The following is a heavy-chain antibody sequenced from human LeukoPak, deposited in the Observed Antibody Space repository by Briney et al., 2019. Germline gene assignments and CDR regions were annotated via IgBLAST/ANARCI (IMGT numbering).Heavy chain of an antibody. CDR3: ARDPNYTPGVGLDY. CDR1: VSPFSRYS. D-gene: IGHD3-3*01. CDR2: ITSSGDTI. Sequence: GGSLRLSCTTSVSPFSRYSMNWVRQAPGKELEWVSYITSSGDTIYYADSVKGRFTISRDNAKNSVYLQMNSLRAEDTAVYYCARDPNYTPGVGLDYWGQGTLVTVSS. V-gene: IGHV3-48*01. J-gene: IGHJ4*02.